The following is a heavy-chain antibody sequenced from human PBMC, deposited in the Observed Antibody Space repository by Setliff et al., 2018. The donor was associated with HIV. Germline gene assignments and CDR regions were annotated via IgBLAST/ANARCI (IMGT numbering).Heavy chain of an antibody. D-gene: IGHD5-12*01. CDR2: ISTSGADT. V-gene: IGHV3-23*01. CDR3: AGEGSHSGSVY. CDR1: GFTFSSYA. Sequence: PGGSLRLSCAASGFTFSSYAMSWVRQAPGKGLEWVSTISTSGADTYDAHSMKGRFTISRDNSKNMLYLKMNSLSREDTAVYYCAGEGSHSGSVYWGQGTLVTVSS. J-gene: IGHJ4*02.